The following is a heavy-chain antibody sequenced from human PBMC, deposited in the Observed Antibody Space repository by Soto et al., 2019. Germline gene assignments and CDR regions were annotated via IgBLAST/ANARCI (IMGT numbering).Heavy chain of an antibody. Sequence: QVQLVQSGAEVKRPGSSVRVSCKASGGTFKTYAITWVRQAPGRGLEWMGGIIPLFGSANYSQNFQGRVTITAGESTNTAYMELTSLRSEDTAVYYWARETGTLYFYYYGMDVWGQGTTVTVSS. J-gene: IGHJ6*02. CDR2: IIPLFGSA. CDR3: ARETGTLYFYYYGMDV. D-gene: IGHD1-1*01. V-gene: IGHV1-69*12. CDR1: GGTFKTYA.